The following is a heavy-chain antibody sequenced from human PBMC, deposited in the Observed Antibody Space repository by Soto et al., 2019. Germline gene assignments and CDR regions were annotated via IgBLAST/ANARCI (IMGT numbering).Heavy chain of an antibody. Sequence: ASVKVSCKASGYTFTSYYMHWVRQAPGQGLEWMGIINPSGGSTSYAQKFQGRVTMTRDTSTSTVYMELSSLRSEDTAVYYCARKHTYYYDSSGSTPSYYGMDVWGQGTTVTVSS. V-gene: IGHV1-46*01. CDR1: GYTFTSYY. J-gene: IGHJ6*02. CDR3: ARKHTYYYDSSGSTPSYYGMDV. CDR2: INPSGGST. D-gene: IGHD3-22*01.